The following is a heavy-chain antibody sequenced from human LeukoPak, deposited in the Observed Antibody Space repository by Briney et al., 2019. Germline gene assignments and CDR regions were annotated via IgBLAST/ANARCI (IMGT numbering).Heavy chain of an antibody. D-gene: IGHD2-2*01. CDR2: ISGSGGST. Sequence: GGSLRLSCAASGFTFSSYAMSWVRQAPGMGLEWVSAISGSGGSTYYADSVKGRFTISRDDSKNTLYLQMNSLRAEDTAVYYCAKAGNQPLLRYYYYYMDVWGKGTTVTVSS. CDR3: AKAGNQPLLRYYYYYMDV. CDR1: GFTFSSYA. V-gene: IGHV3-23*01. J-gene: IGHJ6*03.